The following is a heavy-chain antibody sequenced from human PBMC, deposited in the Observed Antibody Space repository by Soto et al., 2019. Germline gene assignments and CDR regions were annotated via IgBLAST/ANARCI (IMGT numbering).Heavy chain of an antibody. CDR3: ARDSAIYCSGGSCYGWFDP. V-gene: IGHV4-31*03. CDR1: GGSISSGGYY. Sequence: QVQLQESGPGLVKPSQTLSLTCTVSGGSISSGGYYWSWIRQHPGKGLEWIGYIYYSGSTYYNQSLKSRVTISVDTSKNQFSLKLSSVTAADTAVYYCARDSAIYCSGGSCYGWFDPWGQGTLVTVSS. CDR2: IYYSGST. D-gene: IGHD2-15*01. J-gene: IGHJ5*02.